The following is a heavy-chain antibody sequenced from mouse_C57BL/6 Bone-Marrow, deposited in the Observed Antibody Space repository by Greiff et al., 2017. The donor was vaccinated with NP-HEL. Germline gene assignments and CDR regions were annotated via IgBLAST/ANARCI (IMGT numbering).Heavy chain of an antibody. Sequence: QVQLQQPGAELVRPGSSVKLSCKASGYTFTSYWMDWVKQRPGQGLEWIGNIYPSDSETHYNQKFKDKATLTGDKSSSTAYMQLSSLTSEDSAVYYCARRTTVVAHWYFDVWGTGTTVTVSS. D-gene: IGHD1-1*01. V-gene: IGHV1-61*01. CDR3: ARRTTVVAHWYFDV. CDR1: GYTFTSYW. J-gene: IGHJ1*03. CDR2: IYPSDSET.